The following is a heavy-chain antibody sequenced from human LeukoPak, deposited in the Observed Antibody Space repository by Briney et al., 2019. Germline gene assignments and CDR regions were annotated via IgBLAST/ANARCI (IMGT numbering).Heavy chain of an antibody. CDR1: GGSFSGYY. Sequence: SETLSLTCAVYGGSFSGYYWSWIRQPPGKGLEWIGEINHSGSTNYNPSLKSRVTISLDTSKNQFSLKLSSVTAADTAVYYCARGYCSGGSCPPDYYYYYYMDVWGKGTTVAISS. D-gene: IGHD2-15*01. CDR2: INHSGST. CDR3: ARGYCSGGSCPPDYYYYYYMDV. V-gene: IGHV4-34*01. J-gene: IGHJ6*03.